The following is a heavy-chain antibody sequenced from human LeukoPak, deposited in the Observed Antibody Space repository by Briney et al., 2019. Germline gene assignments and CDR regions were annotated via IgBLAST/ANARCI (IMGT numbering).Heavy chain of an antibody. Sequence: SETLSLTCTVSGGSISSGSYYWSWIRQPAGKGLEWIGRIYTSGSTNYNPSLKSRVTISVDTSKNQFSLKLSSVTAADTAVYYCARDSVVPAAIPTKRWFDPWGQGTPVTVSS. CDR2: IYTSGST. J-gene: IGHJ5*02. D-gene: IGHD2-2*02. CDR1: GGSISSGSYY. CDR3: ARDSVVPAAIPTKRWFDP. V-gene: IGHV4-61*02.